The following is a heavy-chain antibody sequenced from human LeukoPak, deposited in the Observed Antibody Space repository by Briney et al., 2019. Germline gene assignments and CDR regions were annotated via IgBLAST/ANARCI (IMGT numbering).Heavy chain of an antibody. D-gene: IGHD2-2*01. CDR3: ARGNCSSTSCYQEFDY. Sequence: SETLSLTCAVYGGSFSGYYWSWIRQPPGKGLEWIGEINHSGSTNYNPSLKSRVTISVDTSKNQFSLKLSSVTAADTAVYYCARGNCSSTSCYQEFDYWGQGTLVTVSS. J-gene: IGHJ4*02. V-gene: IGHV4-34*01. CDR1: GGSFSGYY. CDR2: INHSGST.